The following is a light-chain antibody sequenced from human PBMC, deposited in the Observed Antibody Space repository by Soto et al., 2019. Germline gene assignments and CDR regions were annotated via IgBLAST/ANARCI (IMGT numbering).Light chain of an antibody. J-gene: IGLJ2*01. Sequence: QSALTQPPSASGSPGQSVTISCTGTSSDVGSYNYVSWYQQHPGKAPKLMTYEVNKRPSGVPDRFSGSKSGNTASLTVSGLQAEDEADYYCSSYAGSNNLLFGGGTKLTVL. CDR3: SSYAGSNNLL. V-gene: IGLV2-8*01. CDR2: EVN. CDR1: SSDVGSYNY.